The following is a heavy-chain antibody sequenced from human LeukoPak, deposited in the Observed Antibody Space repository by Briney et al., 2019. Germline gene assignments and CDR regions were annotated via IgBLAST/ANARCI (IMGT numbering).Heavy chain of an antibody. Sequence: PGGSLRLSCAASGFTFSSYAMHWVRQAPGKGLEWVAVISYDGSNKYYADSVKGRFTISRDNSKNSLYLQMNSLRAEDTAVYYCARGSTYYDSSGQVPFDYWGQGTLVTASS. CDR3: ARGSTYYDSSGQVPFDY. V-gene: IGHV3-30*04. CDR1: GFTFSSYA. CDR2: ISYDGSNK. J-gene: IGHJ4*02. D-gene: IGHD3-22*01.